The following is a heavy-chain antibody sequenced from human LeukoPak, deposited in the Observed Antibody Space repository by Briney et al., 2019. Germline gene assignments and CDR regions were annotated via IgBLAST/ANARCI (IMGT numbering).Heavy chain of an antibody. V-gene: IGHV1-2*02. J-gene: IGHJ4*02. CDR1: GYTFTDYY. CDR3: AINKQGKSLDY. CDR2: MNPNSGGT. Sequence: ASVKVSRKASGYTFTDYYIHWVRQAPGHGLEWMAWMNPNSGGTSYAQKFQGRVTMTRDTSISTAYMELSRLRFDDTAVFYCAINKQGKSLDYWGQGTLVTVSS.